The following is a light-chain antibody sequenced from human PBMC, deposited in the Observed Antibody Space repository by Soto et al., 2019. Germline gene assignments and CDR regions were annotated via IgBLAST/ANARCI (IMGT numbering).Light chain of an antibody. CDR3: QQYNNWPPWT. CDR1: QSLSNT. CDR2: AAS. Sequence: EIVMTQSPATLSVSPGERATLSCRASQSLSNTLAWYQQKPGQAPSLLIYAASTRATGIPARFSGSGSGTEFTLTISSLQSEDFAVYYCQQYNNWPPWTFGQGTKVEIK. J-gene: IGKJ1*01. V-gene: IGKV3-15*01.